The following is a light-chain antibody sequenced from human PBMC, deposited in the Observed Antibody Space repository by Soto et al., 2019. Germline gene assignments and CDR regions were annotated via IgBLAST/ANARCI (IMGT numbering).Light chain of an antibody. Sequence: QSVLTQPPSVSGAPGQRVTISCTGRSSNIGAGYDVHWYQQLPGTAPKLLIYANSNRPSGVPDRFSGSKSGTSASLAITGLQAEDEADYYCQSYDSSLSAYVFGTGTKLTVL. V-gene: IGLV1-40*01. CDR1: SSNIGAGYD. CDR2: ANS. CDR3: QSYDSSLSAYV. J-gene: IGLJ1*01.